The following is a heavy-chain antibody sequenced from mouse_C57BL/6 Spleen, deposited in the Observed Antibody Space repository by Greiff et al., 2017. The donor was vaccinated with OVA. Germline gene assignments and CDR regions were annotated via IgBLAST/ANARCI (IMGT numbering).Heavy chain of an antibody. D-gene: IGHD4-1*01. V-gene: IGHV5-17*01. Sequence: EVQLVESGGGLVKPGGSLKLSCAASGFTFSDYGMHWVRQAPEKGLEWVAYISSGSSTIYYADTVQGRFTISRDNAKNTLFLQMNSLRSEDRAMYYCARGGKNWDYIDYWGQGTTLTVSS. CDR3: ARGGKNWDYIDY. CDR2: ISSGSSTI. J-gene: IGHJ2*01. CDR1: GFTFSDYG.